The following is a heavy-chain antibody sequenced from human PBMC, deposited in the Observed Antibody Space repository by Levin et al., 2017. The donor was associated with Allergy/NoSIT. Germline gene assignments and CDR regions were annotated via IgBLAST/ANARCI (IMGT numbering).Heavy chain of an antibody. D-gene: IGHD6-19*01. CDR1: GGSFSGYY. CDR2: INHSGST. J-gene: IGHJ4*02. V-gene: IGHV4-34*01. CDR3: ARGGYSGYTRIAVAGLVY. Sequence: NAGGSLRLSCAVYGGSFSGYYWSWIRQPPGKGLEWIGEINHSGSTNYNPSLKSRVTISVDTSKNQFSLKLSSVTAADTAVYYCARGGYSGYTRIAVAGLVYWGQGTLVTVSS.